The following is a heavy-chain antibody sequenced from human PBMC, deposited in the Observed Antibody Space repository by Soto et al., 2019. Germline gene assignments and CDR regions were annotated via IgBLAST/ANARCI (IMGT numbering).Heavy chain of an antibody. V-gene: IGHV3-21*01. J-gene: IGHJ5*02. CDR3: ARDDYGDYGGKNWFDP. CDR2: ISSSSSYI. Sequence: GGSLRLSCAASGFTFSSYSMNWVRQAPGKVLEWVSSISSSSSYIYYADSVKGRFTISRDNAKNSLYLQMNSLRAEDTAVYYCARDDYGDYGGKNWFDPRGQGTLVTVSS. CDR1: GFTFSSYS. D-gene: IGHD4-17*01.